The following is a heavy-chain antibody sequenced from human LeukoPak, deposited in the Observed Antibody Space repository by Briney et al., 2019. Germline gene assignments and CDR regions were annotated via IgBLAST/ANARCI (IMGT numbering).Heavy chain of an antibody. Sequence: GGSLRLSCAASGFTFSSYSMNWVRQAPGKGLEWVSSISSSSSYIYYADSVKGRFTISRDNAKNSLYLQMNSLRAEDTAVYYCARDLRYSSSWTRYYYYYGMDVWGQGTTDTVSS. CDR3: ARDLRYSSSWTRYYYYYGMDV. D-gene: IGHD6-13*01. V-gene: IGHV3-21*01. CDR2: ISSSSSYI. CDR1: GFTFSSYS. J-gene: IGHJ6*02.